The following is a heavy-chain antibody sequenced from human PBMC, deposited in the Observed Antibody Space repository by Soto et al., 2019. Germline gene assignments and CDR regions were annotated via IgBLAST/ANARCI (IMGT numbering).Heavy chain of an antibody. CDR1: GVTFSRYT. V-gene: IGHV1-69*02. J-gene: IGHJ4*02. D-gene: IGHD4-17*01. CDR2: IMPMLGIA. CDR3: TTVEGFGDYIFEY. Sequence: QVQLVQSGAEVKKPGSSVKVSCRASGVTFSRYTMTWVRQAPGQGLEWMGRIMPMLGIANYAQKFQGRVTITADKSTTTVYMELSSLRSEDTAVYYCTTVEGFGDYIFEYWGRGTLVNVSS.